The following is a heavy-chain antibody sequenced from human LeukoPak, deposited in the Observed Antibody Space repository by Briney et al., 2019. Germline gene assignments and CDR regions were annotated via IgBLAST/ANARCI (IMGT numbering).Heavy chain of an antibody. J-gene: IGHJ6*02. V-gene: IGHV3-9*01. Sequence: GRSLRLSCAASGFTFDDYAMHWVRQAPGKGLEWVSGITWNRDNIGYGDSVKGRFTISRDNIKNVLYLQMTSLRPEDTALYYCAKDLSSAITSALVLDVWGQGTTVIVSS. CDR2: ITWNRDNI. CDR3: AKDLSSAITSALVLDV. D-gene: IGHD3-22*01. CDR1: GFTFDDYA.